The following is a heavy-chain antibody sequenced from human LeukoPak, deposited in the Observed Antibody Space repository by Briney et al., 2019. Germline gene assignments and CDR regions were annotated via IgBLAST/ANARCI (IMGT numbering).Heavy chain of an antibody. CDR1: GGSISGYY. Sequence: SETLSLTCTVSGGSISGYYWSWIRQPPGKGLEWIGYIYYSGSTKYNPSLKSRVTMSVDTSRNQFSLKLSSVTAADTAVYYCARGGLENGYHSNDGFDIWGQWTMVTLSS. CDR2: IYYSGST. J-gene: IGHJ3*02. V-gene: IGHV4-59*01. CDR3: ARGGLENGYHSNDGFDI. D-gene: IGHD3-22*01.